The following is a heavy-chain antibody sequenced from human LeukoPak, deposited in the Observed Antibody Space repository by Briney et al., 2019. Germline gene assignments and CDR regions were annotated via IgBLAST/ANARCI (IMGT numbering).Heavy chain of an antibody. Sequence: GGSLRLSCAASGFTSSSYWMSWVRQAPGQGLEWVASIKQDGSEEYYVDSVKGRFTISRDNAKNSLYLQMNSLRAEDTAVYYCARRTAARWLVHYYYGMDVWGQGTTVTVSS. CDR1: GFTSSSYW. D-gene: IGHD6-19*01. CDR3: ARRTAARWLVHYYYGMDV. CDR2: IKQDGSEE. J-gene: IGHJ6*02. V-gene: IGHV3-7*01.